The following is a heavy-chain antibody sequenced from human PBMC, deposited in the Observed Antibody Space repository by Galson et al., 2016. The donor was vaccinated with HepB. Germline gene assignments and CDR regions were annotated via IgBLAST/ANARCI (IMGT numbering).Heavy chain of an antibody. J-gene: IGHJ6*02. CDR2: INGGTGNT. CDR1: GYTFTNYV. V-gene: IGHV1-3*01. D-gene: IGHD6-19*01. CDR3: AFGYYSSGRKKQYYYYYDMDV. Sequence: SVKVSCKASGYTFTNYVLHWVRQAPGQSLEWMGWINGGTGNTKYSQRFQARVTISRDTSATTAYMELSSLRSEDTAVYYCAFGYYSSGRKKQYYYYYDMDVWGQGTTVTVSS.